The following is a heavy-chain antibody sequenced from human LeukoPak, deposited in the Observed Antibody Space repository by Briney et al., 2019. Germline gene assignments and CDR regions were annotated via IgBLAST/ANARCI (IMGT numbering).Heavy chain of an antibody. CDR3: ARGGARGIAAAGSLDY. Sequence: SETLSLTCAVYGASFSGYYWSWIRQPPGKGRQWIGEVNQSGSINYNPSLKSRVSISADTSKKQFSLKVNSVTAADTAVYYCARGGARGIAAAGSLDYWGQGTLVTVSS. D-gene: IGHD6-13*01. J-gene: IGHJ4*02. CDR1: GASFSGYY. CDR2: VNQSGSI. V-gene: IGHV4-34*01.